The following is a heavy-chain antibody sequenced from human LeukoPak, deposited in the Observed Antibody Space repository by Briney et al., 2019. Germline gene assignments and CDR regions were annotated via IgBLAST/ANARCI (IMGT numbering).Heavy chain of an antibody. D-gene: IGHD3-22*01. CDR3: ATAVIPTNDAFDI. Sequence: EASVKVSCKVSGYTLTELSMHWVRQAPGKGLEWMGGFDPEDGETIYAQKFQGRVTMTEDTSTDTAYMELSSLRSQDTAVYYCATAVIPTNDAFDIWGQGTMVTVSS. CDR2: FDPEDGET. CDR1: GYTLTELS. J-gene: IGHJ3*02. V-gene: IGHV1-24*01.